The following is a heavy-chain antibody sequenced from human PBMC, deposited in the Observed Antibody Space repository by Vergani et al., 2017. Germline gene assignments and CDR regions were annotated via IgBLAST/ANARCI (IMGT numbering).Heavy chain of an antibody. Sequence: QVQLQQWGAGLLKPSETLSLTCAVYGGSFSGYYWSWIRQPPGKGLEWIGEINHSGSTNSNPSLKSRVTISVDTSKNQFSLKLSSVTAADTAVYYCARGPRIAAAGAYYYYYMDVWGKGTTVTVSS. CDR3: ARGPRIAAAGAYYYYYMDV. D-gene: IGHD6-13*01. CDR2: INHSGST. V-gene: IGHV4-34*01. J-gene: IGHJ6*03. CDR1: GGSFSGYY.